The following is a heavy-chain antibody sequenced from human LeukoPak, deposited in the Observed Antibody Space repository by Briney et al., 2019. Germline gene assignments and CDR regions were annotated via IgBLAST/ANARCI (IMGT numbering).Heavy chain of an antibody. CDR2: MSSGSRYI. J-gene: IGHJ4*02. Sequence: GGSLRLSCTASGFSFSTYAMTWVRQAPGKGLEWISSMSSGSRYIYYADSVRGRFTISRDNTKNSLYLLMNNLRAEETAIYYCARDRPTGASRVFVVQWGQGPPVTVSS. CDR3: ARDRPTGASRVFVVQ. D-gene: IGHD2-15*01. CDR1: GFSFSTYA. V-gene: IGHV3-21*06.